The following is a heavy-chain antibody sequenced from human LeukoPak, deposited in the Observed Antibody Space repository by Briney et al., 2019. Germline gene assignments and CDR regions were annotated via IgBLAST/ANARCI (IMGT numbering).Heavy chain of an antibody. CDR3: AKEVGIFDY. CDR2: ISWNSGSI. Sequence: GRSLRLPCAASGFTFDDYAMHWVRQVPGKGLEWVSGISWNSGSIGYADSVKGRFTISRDNAKNSLYLQMNSLRVEDTALYYCAKEVGIFDYWGQGTLVTVSS. CDR1: GFTFDDYA. J-gene: IGHJ4*02. D-gene: IGHD1-26*01. V-gene: IGHV3-9*01.